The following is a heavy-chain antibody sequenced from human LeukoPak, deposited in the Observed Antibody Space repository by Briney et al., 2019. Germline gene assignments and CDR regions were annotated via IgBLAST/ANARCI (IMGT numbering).Heavy chain of an antibody. CDR2: IYSGGST. V-gene: IGHV3-53*01. J-gene: IGHJ4*02. CDR3: AREGGGSKVGFFHY. Sequence: PGGSLRLSCASSGFTVSSNYMSWVRQAPGKGLEWVSVIYSGGSTYYADSVKGRFTISRDNSKNTLYLQINSLRAEDTAVYYCAREGGGSKVGFFHYWGQGTLVTVSS. CDR1: GFTVSSNY. D-gene: IGHD1-26*01.